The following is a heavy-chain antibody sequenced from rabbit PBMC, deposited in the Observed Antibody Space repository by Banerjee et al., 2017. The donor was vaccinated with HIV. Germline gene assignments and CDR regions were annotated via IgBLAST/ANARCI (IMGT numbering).Heavy chain of an antibody. CDR1: GFSFSSSYW. D-gene: IGHD1-1*01. Sequence: QSLEESGGDLVKPGASLTLTCTASGFSFSSSYWICWVRQAPGKGLEWIGWIKTINGGTHYANWVNGRFTFSKPSSTTVTLQMTSLTAADTATYFCVRDDSGGNYYYDLWGQGTLVTVS. V-gene: IGHV1S40*01. CDR3: VRDDSGGNYYYDL. CDR2: IKTINGGT. J-gene: IGHJ4*01.